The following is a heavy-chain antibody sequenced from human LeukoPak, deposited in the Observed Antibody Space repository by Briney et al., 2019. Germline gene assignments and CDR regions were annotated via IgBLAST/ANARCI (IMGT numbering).Heavy chain of an antibody. D-gene: IGHD1-26*01. CDR2: MYFSGTT. CDR3: AGILDEWGFGKVDY. J-gene: IGHJ4*02. V-gene: IGHV4-59*08. Sequence: PSETLSLTCSVTGDSISRYYWTWIRQPPGKGLEFLGYMYFSGTTNYNPSLKSRVTMSVDTSKNQFSLKLSSVTAADTAVHYCAGILDEWGFGKVDYWGQGILVIVSS. CDR1: GDSISRYY.